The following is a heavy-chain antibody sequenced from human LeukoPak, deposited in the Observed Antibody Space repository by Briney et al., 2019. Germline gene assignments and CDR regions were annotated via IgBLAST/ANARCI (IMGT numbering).Heavy chain of an antibody. D-gene: IGHD3-3*01. CDR3: ARVRVVTPYYYYGMDV. Sequence: SETLSLTCTVSGGSISSYYWSWIRQPPGKGLEWIGYIYYSGSTNYNPSLKSRVTTSVDTSKNQFSLKLSSVTAADTAVYYCARVRVVTPYYYYGMDVWGQGTTVTVSS. CDR2: IYYSGST. CDR1: GGSISSYY. V-gene: IGHV4-59*01. J-gene: IGHJ6*02.